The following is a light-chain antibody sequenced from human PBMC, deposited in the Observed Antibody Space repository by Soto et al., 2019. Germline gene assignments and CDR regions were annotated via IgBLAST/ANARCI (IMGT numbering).Light chain of an antibody. V-gene: IGKV1-27*01. Sequence: DIQMTQSPSSLSASVGDRVTITCRASQGISNYLAWYQQKPGQVPKLLIYVASTLQSGVPSRFSGRGSGTDFSLSISSLQPEDVGSFYCQQTFNSPITFGQGTRLEIK. CDR1: QGISNY. J-gene: IGKJ5*01. CDR2: VAS. CDR3: QQTFNSPIT.